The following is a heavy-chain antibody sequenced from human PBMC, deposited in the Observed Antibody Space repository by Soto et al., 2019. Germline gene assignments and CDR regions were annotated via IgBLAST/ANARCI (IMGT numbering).Heavy chain of an antibody. V-gene: IGHV3-23*01. CDR1: GFTFSSYA. J-gene: IGHJ6*02. D-gene: IGHD4-4*01. CDR3: AKDLPVTTYYYYGMDV. CDR2: ISGSGGST. Sequence: GGSLRLSCAASGFTFSSYAMSWVRQAPGKGLEWVSAISGSGGSTYYADSVKGRITISRDNSKNTLYLQMNSLRAEDTAVYYCAKDLPVTTYYYYGMDVWGQGTTVTVS.